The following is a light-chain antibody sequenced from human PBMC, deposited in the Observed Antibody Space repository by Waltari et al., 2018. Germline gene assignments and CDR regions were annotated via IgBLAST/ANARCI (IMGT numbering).Light chain of an antibody. CDR3: QQRGTWPPIT. CDR2: HAS. V-gene: IGKV3-11*01. CDR1: QGVPNY. J-gene: IGKJ5*01. Sequence: EIVLTQSPVILSLSPGETATLSCRASQGVPNYLAWYQQRPGQAPRLLIYHASNRATGIPARFSCSGSGTDFTLTINSLEPEDFAVYYCQQRGTWPPITFGQGTRLEIK.